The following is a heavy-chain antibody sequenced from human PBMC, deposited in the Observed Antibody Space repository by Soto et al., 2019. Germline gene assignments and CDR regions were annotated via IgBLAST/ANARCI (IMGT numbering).Heavy chain of an antibody. CDR3: ARVMGSGWYWIEYFQH. J-gene: IGHJ1*01. CDR1: GYTFTSYD. V-gene: IGHV1-8*01. Sequence: QVQLVQSGAEVKKPGASVKVSCKASGYTFTSYDINWVRQATGQGLEWMGWMNPNSGNTGYAQKFQGRVTMTRNTSISTDYMELSSLRSEDTAVYYCARVMGSGWYWIEYFQHWGQGTLVTVSS. D-gene: IGHD6-19*01. CDR2: MNPNSGNT.